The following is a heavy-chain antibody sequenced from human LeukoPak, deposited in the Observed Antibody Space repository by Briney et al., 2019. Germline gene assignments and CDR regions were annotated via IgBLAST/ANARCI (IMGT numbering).Heavy chain of an antibody. CDR2: TYYRSKWYN. J-gene: IGHJ6*03. D-gene: IGHD1-26*01. CDR1: GDSVSSNSAA. CDR3: ARGPRGRPIVGATGVYYYYYMDV. V-gene: IGHV6-1*01. Sequence: SQTLSLTCAISGDSVSSNSAAWNWIRQSLSRGLEWLGRTYYRSKWYNDYAVSVKSRITINPDTSKNQFSLQLNSVTPEDTAVYYCARGPRGRPIVGATGVYYYYYMDVWGKGTTVTVSS.